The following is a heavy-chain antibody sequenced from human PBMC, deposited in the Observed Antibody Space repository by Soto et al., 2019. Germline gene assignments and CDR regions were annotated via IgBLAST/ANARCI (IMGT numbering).Heavy chain of an antibody. V-gene: IGHV1-69*01. CDR3: ARGQVGSGSYYYYGMDV. D-gene: IGHD6-19*01. CDR2: IIPIFGTA. Sequence: QVQLVQSGAEVKKPGSSVKVSCKASGGTFSSYAISWVRQAPGQGLEWMGGIIPIFGTANYAQKFQGRVTITADESTSTSYMELSSLRSEDTAVYYCARGQVGSGSYYYYGMDVWGQGTTVTVSS. J-gene: IGHJ6*02. CDR1: GGTFSSYA.